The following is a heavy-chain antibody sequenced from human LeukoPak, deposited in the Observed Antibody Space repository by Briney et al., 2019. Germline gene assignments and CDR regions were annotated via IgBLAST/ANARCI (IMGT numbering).Heavy chain of an antibody. Sequence: GGSLRLSCAASGNYWMHWVRQAPGKGLVWVSHINSDGSWTSYADSVKGRFTISRDNAKNSLYLQMNSLRAEDTALYYCAKDIGRGYCSGGSCPGWFDPWGQGTLVTVSS. D-gene: IGHD2-15*01. CDR1: GNYW. CDR2: INSDGSWT. J-gene: IGHJ5*02. CDR3: AKDIGRGYCSGGSCPGWFDP. V-gene: IGHV3-74*01.